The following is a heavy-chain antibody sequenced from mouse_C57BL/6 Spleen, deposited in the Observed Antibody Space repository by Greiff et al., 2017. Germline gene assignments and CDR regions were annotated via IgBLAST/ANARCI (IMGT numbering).Heavy chain of an antibody. CDR1: GYTFTDYE. CDR2: IDPETGGT. J-gene: IGHJ1*03. Sequence: QVHVKQSGAELVRPGASVTLSCKASGYTFTDYEMHWVKQTPVHGLEWIGAIDPETGGTAYNQKFKGKAILTADKSSSTAYMELRSLTSEDSAVYYCTRRAGGGYWYFDVWGTGTTVTVSS. V-gene: IGHV1-15*01. CDR3: TRRAGGGYWYFDV.